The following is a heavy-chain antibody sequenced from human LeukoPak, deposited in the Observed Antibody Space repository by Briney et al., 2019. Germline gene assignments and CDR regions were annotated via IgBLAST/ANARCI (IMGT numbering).Heavy chain of an antibody. D-gene: IGHD3-10*01. CDR1: GFTFSSYW. Sequence: GGSLRLSCAASGFTFSSYWMHWVRQAPGKGLVWVSRINSDGSSTSYADSVKGRFTISRDNAKNTLYLQMNSLRAEDTAVYYCAREPPAGSYYSPRIYYGMDVWGQGTTVTVSS. V-gene: IGHV3-74*01. CDR3: AREPPAGSYYSPRIYYGMDV. J-gene: IGHJ6*02. CDR2: INSDGSST.